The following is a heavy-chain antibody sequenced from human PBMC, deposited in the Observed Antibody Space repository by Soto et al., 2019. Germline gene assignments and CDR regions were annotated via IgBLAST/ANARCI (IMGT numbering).Heavy chain of an antibody. CDR3: AKDKQPDGIWDIDW. CDR2: IYGNGAET. Sequence: EVQLLESGGDSVRPGGSLRLSCVASGFDFYLYTMNWVRQAPGKGLEWVSGIYGNGAETFHADSVKGRFTISRDNTRNTVYLQMNSLRDEDTAVYYCAKDKQPDGIWDIDWWGQGTRVTVS. V-gene: IGHV3-23*01. J-gene: IGHJ4*02. CDR1: GFDFYLYT. D-gene: IGHD1-1*01.